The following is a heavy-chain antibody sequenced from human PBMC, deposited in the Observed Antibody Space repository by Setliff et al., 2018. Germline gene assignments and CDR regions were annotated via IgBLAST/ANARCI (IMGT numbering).Heavy chain of an antibody. V-gene: IGHV7-4-1*02. J-gene: IGHJ4*02. CDR2: INTNTGNP. D-gene: IGHD6-6*01. Sequence: ASVKVSCKASGYTFTTYAMNWVRQAPGQGLKWMGWINTNTGNPTYAQGFTGRFVFSLDTSVSTAYLQISSLKAEDTAVYYCARGIAARPGMGFDYWGQGTLVTVS. CDR1: GYTFTTYA. CDR3: ARGIAARPGMGFDY.